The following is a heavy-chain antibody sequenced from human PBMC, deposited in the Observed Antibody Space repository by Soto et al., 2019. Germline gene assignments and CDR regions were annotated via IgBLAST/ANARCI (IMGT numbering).Heavy chain of an antibody. J-gene: IGHJ5*02. Sequence: CETLGHTCTVAGGYISSYYWSWIRQTPWKVLKWRAYIYYSGSTSFRSTNYNASRKSRVTISVDTSKNQSSLKMYSVAAADTAVYCCAREATTPTWLDAWGQGTLVT. CDR3: AREATTPTWLDA. CDR2: IYYSGST. CDR1: GGYISSYY. V-gene: IGHV4-59*01.